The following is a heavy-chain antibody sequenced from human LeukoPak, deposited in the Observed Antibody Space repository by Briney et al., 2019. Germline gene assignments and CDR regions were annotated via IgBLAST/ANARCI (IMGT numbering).Heavy chain of an antibody. CDR1: GFTFSSYA. J-gene: IGHJ4*02. CDR2: ISGSGGST. V-gene: IGHV3-23*01. CDR3: AKDMYYYDSSGYGFDY. D-gene: IGHD3-22*01. Sequence: GGSLRLSCAASGFTFSSYAMSWVRQAPRKGLEWVSAISGSGGSTYYADSVKGRFTIPRDNSKNTLYLQMNSLRAEDTAVYYCAKDMYYYDSSGYGFDYWSQGTLVTVSS.